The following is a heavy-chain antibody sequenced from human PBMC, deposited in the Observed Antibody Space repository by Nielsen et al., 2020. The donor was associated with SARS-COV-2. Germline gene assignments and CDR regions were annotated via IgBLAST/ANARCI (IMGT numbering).Heavy chain of an antibody. J-gene: IGHJ6*02. D-gene: IGHD3/OR15-3a*01. CDR1: GYTSTDYY. CDR3: ARARATIFGLVMSYGMDV. Sequence: VSVKVSCKASGYTSTDYYIHRVRQAPGQGLEWMGRINPYSGGTNYAQKFQGTVTMTRDASISTVYMELTSDDTAVYYCARARATIFGLVMSYGMDVWGQGTTVTVSS. V-gene: IGHV1-2*06. CDR2: INPYSGGT.